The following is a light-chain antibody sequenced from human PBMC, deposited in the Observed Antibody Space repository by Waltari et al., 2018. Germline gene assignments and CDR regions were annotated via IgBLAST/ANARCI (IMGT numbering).Light chain of an antibody. CDR2: EVS. CDR3: TSYTSTSTLGV. V-gene: IGLV2-14*01. CDR1: SSDVGGYKY. J-gene: IGLJ3*02. Sequence: QSALTQPASVSGSPGQSITISCTGTSSDVGGYKYVSWYQQHPGKAPKVMIYEVSNRPSGVSNRFSGSKSGNTGSLTISGLQAEDEADYYCTSYTSTSTLGVFGGGTKLTVL.